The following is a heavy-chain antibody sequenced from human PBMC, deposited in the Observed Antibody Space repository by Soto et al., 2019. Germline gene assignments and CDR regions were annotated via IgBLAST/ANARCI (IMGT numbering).Heavy chain of an antibody. D-gene: IGHD1-1*01. CDR3: ARDMYSQQLSGDY. CDR2: INPHNFNT. CDR1: GYTFSDYG. J-gene: IGHJ4*02. Sequence: VASVKVSCKASGYTFSDYGISWVRQAPGRGLEWMGWINPHNFNTNYAQKLQGRATLTTDTATSTAYLELRSLTSDDTAVYYCARDMYSQQLSGDYWGQGTLVTVSS. V-gene: IGHV1-18*01.